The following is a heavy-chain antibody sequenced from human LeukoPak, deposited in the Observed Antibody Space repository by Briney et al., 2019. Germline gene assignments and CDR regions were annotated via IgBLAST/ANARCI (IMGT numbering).Heavy chain of an antibody. V-gene: IGHV4-59*01. CDR3: ARGRTFYN. CDR1: GGTISSYY. Sequence: SETLSLTCTVSGGTISSYYWSWIRQPPGKGLEWIGNIYDRGSTKYNPSLKSRVTISVDTSKNQFSLRLSSVTAADTAVYYFARGRTFYNWGQGTLVTVSS. J-gene: IGHJ4*02. CDR2: IYDRGST.